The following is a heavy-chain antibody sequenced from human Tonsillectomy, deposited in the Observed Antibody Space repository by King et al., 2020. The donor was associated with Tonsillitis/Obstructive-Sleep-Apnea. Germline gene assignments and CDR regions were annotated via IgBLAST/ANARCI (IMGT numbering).Heavy chain of an antibody. V-gene: IGHV3-66*01. CDR3: ARDRKEMSTNYYFDY. CDR2: IYIGTYT. J-gene: IGHJ4*02. CDR1: GFTVSSNY. Sequence: QLVQSGGGLVQPGGSLRLSCAASGFTVSSNYMSWVRQAPGKGLEWVSVIYIGTYTYYADSVKGRFTISRDNSKNTLYLQMNSLRAEDTAVYYCARDRKEMSTNYYFDYWGQGTLVTVSS. D-gene: IGHD5-24*01.